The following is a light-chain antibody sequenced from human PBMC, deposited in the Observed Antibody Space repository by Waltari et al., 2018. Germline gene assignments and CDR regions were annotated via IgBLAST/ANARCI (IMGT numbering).Light chain of an antibody. CDR2: KAS. CDR1: QTINSW. J-gene: IGKJ2*01. V-gene: IGKV1-5*03. Sequence: DIQMTQSPSSLSASVGDTVTITCRASQTINSWLDWYQQKPGKAPNLLIYKASTLESGVPSRFIGSGSWTDFTLTISSLQPEDFATYYCLQYNRSPYTFGQGTKVDIK. CDR3: LQYNRSPYT.